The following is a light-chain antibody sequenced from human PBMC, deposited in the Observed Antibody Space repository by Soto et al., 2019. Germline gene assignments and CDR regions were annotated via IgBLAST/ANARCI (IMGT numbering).Light chain of an antibody. Sequence: DIQMTQSPSSLSASVGDRVTITCRASQGISNYLAWYQQKPGEVPKLLIYAASTLQSGVPSRFSGSGSGTDFILTISSLQPGDVATYYCQKYNSAPWTFGQGTKVEIK. CDR3: QKYNSAPWT. CDR2: AAS. CDR1: QGISNY. J-gene: IGKJ1*01. V-gene: IGKV1-27*01.